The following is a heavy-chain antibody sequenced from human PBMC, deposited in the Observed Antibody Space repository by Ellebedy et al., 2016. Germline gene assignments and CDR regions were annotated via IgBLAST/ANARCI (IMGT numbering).Heavy chain of an antibody. Sequence: GGSLRLCXAASGFTFSSYGMRWVRQAPGKGLEWVAVISYDGSNKYYADSVKGRFTISRDNSKNTLYLQMNSLRAEDTAVYYCAKDSGLFGGVRGVIIAYYGMDVWGQGTTVTVSS. V-gene: IGHV3-30*18. CDR3: AKDSGLFGGVRGVIIAYYGMDV. J-gene: IGHJ6*02. CDR2: ISYDGSNK. D-gene: IGHD3-10*01. CDR1: GFTFSSYG.